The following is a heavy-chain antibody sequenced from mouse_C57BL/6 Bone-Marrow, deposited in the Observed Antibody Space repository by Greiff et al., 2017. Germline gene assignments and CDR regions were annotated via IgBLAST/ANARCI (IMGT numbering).Heavy chain of an antibody. CDR1: GYTFTDYN. CDR3: APRHVGLVAY. D-gene: IGHD3-1*01. J-gene: IGHJ3*01. V-gene: IGHV1-22*01. Sequence: EVQRVESGPELVKPGASVKIPCKASGYTFTDYNMDWVKQSHGKSLEWIGYINPNNGGTSYNQKFKGKATLTVNKSSSTAYMELRSLTSEDSAVYYWAPRHVGLVAYWGQGTLVTVSA. CDR2: INPNNGGT.